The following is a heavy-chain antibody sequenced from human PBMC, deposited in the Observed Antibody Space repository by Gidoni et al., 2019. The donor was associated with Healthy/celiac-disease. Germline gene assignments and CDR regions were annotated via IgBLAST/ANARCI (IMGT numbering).Heavy chain of an antibody. CDR1: GYTFTSYY. CDR2: INPSGGST. V-gene: IGHV1-46*01. D-gene: IGHD1-26*01. CDR3: ARETRIVGAPVV. Sequence: QVQLVQSGAEVKKPGASVKVSCKASGYTFTSYYMHWVRQAPGQGLEWMGIINPSGGSTSYAQKFQGRVTMTRDTSTSTVYRELSSLRSEDTAVYYCARETRIVGAPVVWGQGTLVTVSS. J-gene: IGHJ4*02.